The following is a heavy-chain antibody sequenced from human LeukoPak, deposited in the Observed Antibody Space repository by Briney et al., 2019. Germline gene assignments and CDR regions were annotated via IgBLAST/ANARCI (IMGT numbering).Heavy chain of an antibody. D-gene: IGHD2-8*02. CDR3: TKAPLRSCTGAFCYPFDY. CDR2: ISSDGRYK. CDR1: GFTFSGYT. V-gene: IGHV3-30*04. J-gene: IGHJ4*02. Sequence: GGSLRLSCAASGFTFSGYTMHWVCQAPGKGLEWVAFISSDGRYKSHADSVKGRCTISRDNSRNTLYLQMNSLRVEDTAVYYCTKAPLRSCTGAFCYPFDYWGQGTLVTVSS.